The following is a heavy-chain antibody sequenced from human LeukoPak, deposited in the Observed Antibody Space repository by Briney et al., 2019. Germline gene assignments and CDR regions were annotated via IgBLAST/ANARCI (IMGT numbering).Heavy chain of an antibody. J-gene: IGHJ4*02. CDR3: ARGIAAAAPADYFDY. CDR2: IYYSGST. D-gene: IGHD6-13*01. CDR1: GGSISSGDYY. V-gene: IGHV4-30-4*01. Sequence: PSQTLSLNCTVSGGSISSGDYYWSWIRQPPGKGLEWIGYIYYSGSTYYNPSLKSRVTISVDTSKNQFSLKLSSVTAADTAVYYCARGIAAAAPADYFDYWGQGTLVTVSS.